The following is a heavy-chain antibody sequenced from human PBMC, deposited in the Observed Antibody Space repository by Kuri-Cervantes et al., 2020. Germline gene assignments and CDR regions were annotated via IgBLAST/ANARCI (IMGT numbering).Heavy chain of an antibody. J-gene: IGHJ4*02. CDR3: AKDPFDFWGGYYGWGFDH. CDR2: IRYDGSNK. D-gene: IGHD3-3*01. Sequence: GGSLRLSCAASGFTFSSYGMHWVRQAPGKGLEWVAVIRYDGSNKYYGDSVKGRFTISRDNSKNTLYLQMNSLRAEDTAVYYCAKDPFDFWGGYYGWGFDHWGQGTLVTVSS. CDR1: GFTFSSYG. V-gene: IGHV3-30*02.